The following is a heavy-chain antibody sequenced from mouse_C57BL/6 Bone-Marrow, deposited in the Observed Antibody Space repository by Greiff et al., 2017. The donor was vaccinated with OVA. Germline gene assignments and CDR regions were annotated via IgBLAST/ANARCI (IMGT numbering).Heavy chain of an antibody. CDR2: IDPSDSYT. CDR1: GYTFTSYW. J-gene: IGHJ4*01. V-gene: IGHV1-69*01. Sequence: VQLQQPGAELVMPGASVKLSCKASGYTFTSYWMHWVKQRPGQGLEWIGEIDPSDSYTNYNQKFKGKSTLTVDKSSSTAYMQLSSLSSEDSAVYSCARGEYVNYVVDYYAMDYWGQGTSVTVSS. CDR3: ARGEYVNYVVDYYAMDY. D-gene: IGHD2-1*01.